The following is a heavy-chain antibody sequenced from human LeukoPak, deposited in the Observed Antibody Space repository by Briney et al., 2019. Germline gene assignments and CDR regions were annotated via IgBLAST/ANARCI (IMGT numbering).Heavy chain of an antibody. CDR2: INAGNGNT. J-gene: IGHJ4*02. Sequence: ASVKVYCKASGYTFTSYGMHWVSQAPGQRLEWMGWINAGNGNTKYSQKFQGRVTITRDTSASTAYMELSSLRSEDTAVYYCAREFGYCSSTSCGDFHYWGQGTLVTVSS. D-gene: IGHD2-2*03. CDR3: AREFGYCSSTSCGDFHY. CDR1: GYTFTSYG. V-gene: IGHV1-3*01.